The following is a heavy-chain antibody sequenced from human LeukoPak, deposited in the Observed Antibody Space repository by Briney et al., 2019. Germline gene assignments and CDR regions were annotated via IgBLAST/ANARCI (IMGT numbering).Heavy chain of an antibody. D-gene: IGHD3-16*02. Sequence: PSETLSLTCTVSGGSISSSSYYWGWIRQPPGKGLEWIGSIYYSGSTYYNPSLKSRVTISVDTSKNQFSLKLSSVTAADTAVYYCARGLRVAPFGGVIVSLYYFDYWGQGTLVTVSS. CDR1: GGSISSSSYY. V-gene: IGHV4-39*07. CDR2: IYYSGST. J-gene: IGHJ4*02. CDR3: ARGLRVAPFGGVIVSLYYFDY.